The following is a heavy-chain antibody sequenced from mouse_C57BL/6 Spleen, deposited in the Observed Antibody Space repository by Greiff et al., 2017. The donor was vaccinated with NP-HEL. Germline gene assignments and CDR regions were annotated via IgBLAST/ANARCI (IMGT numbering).Heavy chain of an antibody. CDR1: GYTFTSYW. V-gene: IGHV1-59*01. Sequence: QVQLQQPGAELVRPGTSVKLSCKASGYTFTSYWMHWVKQMPGQGLEWIGVIDPSHSYTNYNQKFKGKATLTVDTSSSTAYMQLSRLTSEDSAVYYCARDCTTVVDNYAMDHWGQGTSVTVSS. CDR3: ARDCTTVVDNYAMDH. J-gene: IGHJ4*01. CDR2: IDPSHSYT. D-gene: IGHD1-1*01.